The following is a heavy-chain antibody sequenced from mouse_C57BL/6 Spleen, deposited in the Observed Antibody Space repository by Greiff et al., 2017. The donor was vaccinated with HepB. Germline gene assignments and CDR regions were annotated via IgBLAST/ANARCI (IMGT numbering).Heavy chain of an antibody. J-gene: IGHJ2*01. Sequence: DVMLVESGGGLVKPGGSLKLSCAASGFTFSSYAMSWVRQTPEKRLEWVATISDGGSYTYYPDNVKGRFTISRDNAKNNLYLQMSHLKSEDTAMYYCARYYGNLYFDYWGQGTTLTVSS. CDR2: ISDGGSYT. V-gene: IGHV5-4*03. CDR1: GFTFSSYA. D-gene: IGHD2-1*01. CDR3: ARYYGNLYFDY.